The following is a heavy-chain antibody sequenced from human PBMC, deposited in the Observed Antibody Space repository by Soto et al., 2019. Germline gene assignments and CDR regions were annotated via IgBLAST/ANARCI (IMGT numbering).Heavy chain of an antibody. V-gene: IGHV3-30*18. CDR2: ISYDGSNK. Sequence: PGGSLRLSCAASGFTFSSYGMHWVRQAPGKGLEWVAVISYDGSNKYYADSVKGRFTISRDNSKNTLYLQMNSLRAEDTAVYYCAKDPYSSSWCLRCYFDYWGQGTLVTVSS. J-gene: IGHJ4*02. CDR3: AKDPYSSSWCLRCYFDY. CDR1: GFTFSSYG. D-gene: IGHD6-13*01.